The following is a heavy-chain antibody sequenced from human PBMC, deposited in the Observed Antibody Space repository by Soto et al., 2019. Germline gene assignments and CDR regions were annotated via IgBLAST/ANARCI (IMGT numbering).Heavy chain of an antibody. CDR3: AREATAVAGYNWFDP. J-gene: IGHJ5*02. CDR1: GGTFSSYA. D-gene: IGHD6-19*01. Sequence: QVQLVQSGAEVKKPGSSVKVSCKASGGTFSSYAISWVRQAPGQGLEWMGGSIPIFGTANYAQKFQGRVTITADESTSTAYRELSSLRSEDTAVYYCAREATAVAGYNWFDPWGQGTLVTVSS. V-gene: IGHV1-69*01. CDR2: SIPIFGTA.